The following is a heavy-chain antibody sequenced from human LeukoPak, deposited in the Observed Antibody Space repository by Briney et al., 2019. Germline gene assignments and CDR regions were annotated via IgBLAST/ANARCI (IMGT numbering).Heavy chain of an antibody. CDR3: ARDGIRYSSSWYVDY. Sequence: SVKVSCKASGGTFSSYAISWVRQAPGQGLEWMGGIIPIFGTANYAQKFQGRVTITADESTSTAYMELSSLRSEDTAVYYCARDGIRYSSSWYVDYWGQGTLVTVSS. D-gene: IGHD6-13*01. J-gene: IGHJ4*02. CDR2: IIPIFGTA. V-gene: IGHV1-69*13. CDR1: GGTFSSYA.